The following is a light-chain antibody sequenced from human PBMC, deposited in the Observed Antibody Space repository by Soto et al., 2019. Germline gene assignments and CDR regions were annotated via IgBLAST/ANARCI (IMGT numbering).Light chain of an antibody. V-gene: IGKV3-20*01. J-gene: IGKJ3*01. CDR3: QQYGGSPFT. CDR1: HSFSGNS. CDR2: AAS. Sequence: IVLTMCPCTLSLNPGERATLSCRASHSFSGNSLAWYQQKGGQAPRLLIYAASTRATGVPDRFSGTGSGTDFALTISRLETDDSAVYYCQQYGGSPFTFGPGTKVDIK.